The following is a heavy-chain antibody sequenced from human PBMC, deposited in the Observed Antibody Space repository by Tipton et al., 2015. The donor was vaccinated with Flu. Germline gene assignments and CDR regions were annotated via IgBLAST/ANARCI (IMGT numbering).Heavy chain of an antibody. D-gene: IGHD3-9*01. Sequence: SLRLSCVGSGFTSRNFDMTWVRQAPGKGLEWVSDISGSGGSIYYADFARGRFTVSRDNSRNILYLEMDSLRVDDTAVYHCAKDRRYYFETSGPEPFDFWGQGTLVTVSS. CDR1: GFTSRNFD. J-gene: IGHJ4*02. CDR2: ISGSGGSI. CDR3: AKDRRYYFETSGPEPFDF. V-gene: IGHV3-23*01.